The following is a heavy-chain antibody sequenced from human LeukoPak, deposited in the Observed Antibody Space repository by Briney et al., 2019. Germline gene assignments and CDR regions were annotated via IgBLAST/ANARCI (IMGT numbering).Heavy chain of an antibody. D-gene: IGHD6-13*01. V-gene: IGHV3-7*03. CDR3: AKTPYDSSLYYYYGMDV. Sequence: GGSLRLSCAASGFTFSSYAMHWVRQAPGKGLEWVANIKQDGSEKYYVDSVKGRFTISRDNAKTSLYLQMNSLRAEDTAAYYCAKTPYDSSLYYYYGMDVWGQGTTVTVSS. CDR1: GFTFSSYA. J-gene: IGHJ6*02. CDR2: IKQDGSEK.